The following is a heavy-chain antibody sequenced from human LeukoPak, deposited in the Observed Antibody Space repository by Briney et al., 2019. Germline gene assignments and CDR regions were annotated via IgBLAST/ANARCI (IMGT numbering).Heavy chain of an antibody. CDR1: GFTFSSYG. V-gene: IGHV3-30*18. D-gene: IGHD3-3*01. Sequence: GGSLRLSCAASGFTFSSYGMHWVRQAPGKGLEWVAVISYDGSNKYYADSVEGRFTISRDNSKNTLYLQMNSLRAEDTAVYYCAKPYYDFWSGYYTFWGQGTLVTVSS. CDR2: ISYDGSNK. CDR3: AKPYYDFWSGYYTF. J-gene: IGHJ4*02.